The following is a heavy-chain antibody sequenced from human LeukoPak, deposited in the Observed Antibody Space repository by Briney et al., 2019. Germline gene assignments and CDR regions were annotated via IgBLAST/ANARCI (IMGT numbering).Heavy chain of an antibody. V-gene: IGHV4-34*01. CDR3: ARGVKGYSDSSGYYSPFDY. CDR2: INHSGST. CDR1: GGSFSGYY. J-gene: IGHJ4*02. D-gene: IGHD3-22*01. Sequence: SETLSLTCAVYGGSFSGYYWSWIRQPPGKGLEWIGEINHSGSTNYNPSLKSRVTISVDTSKNQFSLKLSSVTAADTAVYYCARGVKGYSDSSGYYSPFDYWGQGTLVTVSS.